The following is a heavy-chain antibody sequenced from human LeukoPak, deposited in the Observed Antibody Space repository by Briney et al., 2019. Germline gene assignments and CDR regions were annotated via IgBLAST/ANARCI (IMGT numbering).Heavy chain of an antibody. V-gene: IGHV3-48*01. J-gene: IGHJ4*02. CDR3: AKPQGGQPTGAVGATPFDY. Sequence: GGFLRLSCAASGFTFSSHAMNWVRQAPGKGLEWVSYISISSSSVYYADSVKGRFTISRDNSKDTLYLQMNSLRAEDTAVYYCAKPQGGQPTGAVGATPFDYWGQGTLVTVSS. CDR2: ISISSSSV. CDR1: GFTFSSHA. D-gene: IGHD1-26*01.